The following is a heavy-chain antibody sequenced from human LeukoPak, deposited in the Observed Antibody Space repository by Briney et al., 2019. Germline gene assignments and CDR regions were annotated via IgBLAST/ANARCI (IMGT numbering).Heavy chain of an antibody. Sequence: ASVKVSCKASGGTFSSYAISWVRQAPGQGLEWMGGIIPIFGTASYAQKFQGRVTITTDESTSTAYMELSSLRSEDTAVYYCARSRDSSGYYWYFDLWGRGTLVTVSS. D-gene: IGHD3-22*01. V-gene: IGHV1-69*05. CDR2: IIPIFGTA. J-gene: IGHJ2*01. CDR1: GGTFSSYA. CDR3: ARSRDSSGYYWYFDL.